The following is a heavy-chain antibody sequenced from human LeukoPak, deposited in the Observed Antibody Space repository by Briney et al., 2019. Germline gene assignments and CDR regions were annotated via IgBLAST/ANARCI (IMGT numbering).Heavy chain of an antibody. D-gene: IGHD6-13*01. J-gene: IGHJ4*02. CDR2: ISGSGGST. Sequence: PGGSLRLSCAASGFTFSSYAMSWVRQAPGKGLEWVSAISGSGGSTYYADSVKGRFTISRDNSKNTLYLQMNSLRAEDTAVYYCAKAPRRIAAAGTYFDYWGQGTLVTVSS. CDR3: AKAPRRIAAAGTYFDY. CDR1: GFTFSSYA. V-gene: IGHV3-23*01.